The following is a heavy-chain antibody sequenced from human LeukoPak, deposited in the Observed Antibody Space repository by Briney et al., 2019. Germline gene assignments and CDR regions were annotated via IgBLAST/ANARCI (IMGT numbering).Heavy chain of an antibody. CDR3: ARHLSGVTGYTYGRGIDY. Sequence: GGSLRLSCAASGFTFSSYWMSWVRQAPGKGLEWVANIKKDGSEKYYVDSVKGRFTISRDNAKTSLYLQMNSLRAGDTAVYYCARHLSGVTGYTYGRGIDYWGQGTLVTVSS. J-gene: IGHJ4*02. V-gene: IGHV3-7*01. D-gene: IGHD5-18*01. CDR1: GFTFSSYW. CDR2: IKKDGSEK.